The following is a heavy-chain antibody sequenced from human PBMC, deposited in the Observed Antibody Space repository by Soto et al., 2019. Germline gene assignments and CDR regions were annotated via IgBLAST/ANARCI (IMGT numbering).Heavy chain of an antibody. CDR2: IGVSSDA. CDR1: GFTFSSYA. V-gene: IGHV3-23*01. CDR3: AKNYFFDS. Sequence: GSLRLSCAASGFTFSSYAMSWARQAPGKGLEWVSSIGVSSDAYYADSVKGRFTISRDNSRNTLYLQMNSLRAEDTALYYCAKNYFFDSWGQGTLVTVSS. J-gene: IGHJ4*02.